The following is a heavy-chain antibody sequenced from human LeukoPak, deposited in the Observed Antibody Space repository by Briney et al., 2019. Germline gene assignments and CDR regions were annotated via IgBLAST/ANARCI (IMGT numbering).Heavy chain of an antibody. CDR2: IYHSGST. V-gene: IGHV4-30-2*02. CDR1: GGSISSGGYS. D-gene: IGHD2-2*01. CDR3: ARRGYCSSTSCPADSYYFDY. J-gene: IGHJ4*02. Sequence: KSSETLSLTCAVSGGSISSGGYSWSWIRQPPGKGLEWIGYIYHSGSTYYNPSLKSRVTISVDTSKNQFSLKLSSVTATDTAVYYCARRGYCSSTSCPADSYYFDYWGQGTLVTVSS.